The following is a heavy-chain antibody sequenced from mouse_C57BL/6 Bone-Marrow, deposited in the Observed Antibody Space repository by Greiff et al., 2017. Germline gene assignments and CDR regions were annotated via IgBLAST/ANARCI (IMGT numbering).Heavy chain of an antibody. CDR2: ISSGSSTI. CDR3: ARGAGQAWFAY. D-gene: IGHD6-1*01. CDR1: GFTFSDYG. V-gene: IGHV5-17*01. Sequence: SGGGLVKPGGSLKLSCAASGFTFSDYGMHCVRQAPEKGLEWVAYISSGSSTIYYADTVKGRFTISRDNAKNTLFLQMTSLRSEDTAMYYCARGAGQAWFAYWGQGTLVTVSA. J-gene: IGHJ3*01.